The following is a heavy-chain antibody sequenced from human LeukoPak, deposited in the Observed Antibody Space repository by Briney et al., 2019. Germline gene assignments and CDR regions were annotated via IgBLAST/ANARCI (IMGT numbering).Heavy chain of an antibody. J-gene: IGHJ5*02. CDR1: RGTFSSYG. CDR2: IIPIFGIA. V-gene: IGHV1-69*04. CDR3: ASDLSRGIVVVPAAMSPWFDP. D-gene: IGHD2-2*01. Sequence: SVKVSCKASRGTFSSYGISWVRQAPGQGLEWMGRIIPIFGIANYAQKFQGRVTITADKSTSTAYMELSSLRSEDTAVYYCASDLSRGIVVVPAAMSPWFDPWGQGTLVTVSS.